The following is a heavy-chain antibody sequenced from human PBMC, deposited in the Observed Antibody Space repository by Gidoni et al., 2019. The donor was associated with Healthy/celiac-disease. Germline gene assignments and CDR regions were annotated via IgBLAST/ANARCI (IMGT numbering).Heavy chain of an antibody. Sequence: QVQLVESGGGVVQPGRSRRRACAASGFTFSSDGMHWVRPAPGKGLEWVAVISYGGSNKYCADAVKGRFTISRDNSKSTLYLQMNSLRAEDPAVYYCAKDISRLVPVPSNWGQGTLVTVSS. CDR3: AKDISRLVPVPSN. V-gene: IGHV3-30*18. CDR2: ISYGGSNK. J-gene: IGHJ4*02. CDR1: GFTFSSDG. D-gene: IGHD6-19*01.